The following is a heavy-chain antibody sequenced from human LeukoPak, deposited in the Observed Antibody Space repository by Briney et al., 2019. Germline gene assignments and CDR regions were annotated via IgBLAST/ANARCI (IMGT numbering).Heavy chain of an antibody. CDR3: ARDNWNDDGGYYYYYYMDV. Sequence: PGGSLRLSCAASGFTFSSYSMNWVRQAPGKGLEWVSSISSSGSYIYYADSVKGRFTISRDNAKNSLYLQMNSLRAEDTAVYYCARDNWNDDGGYYYYYYMDVWGKGTTVTVSS. CDR2: ISSSGSYI. CDR1: GFTFSSYS. V-gene: IGHV3-21*01. J-gene: IGHJ6*03. D-gene: IGHD1-20*01.